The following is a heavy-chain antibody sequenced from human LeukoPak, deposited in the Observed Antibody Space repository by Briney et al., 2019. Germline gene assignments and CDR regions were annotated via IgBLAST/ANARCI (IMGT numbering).Heavy chain of an antibody. CDR2: IYHSGST. CDR1: GYSISSGYY. J-gene: IGHJ3*02. V-gene: IGHV4-38-2*01. CDR3: ASKGVVVDPAGAFDI. D-gene: IGHD2-21*01. Sequence: PSETLSLTCAVSGYSISSGYYWGWIRQPPGKGLEWIGSIYHSGSTYYNPSLKSRVTISVDTSKNQFSLKLSSVTAADTAVYYCASKGVVVDPAGAFDIWGQGTMVTVSS.